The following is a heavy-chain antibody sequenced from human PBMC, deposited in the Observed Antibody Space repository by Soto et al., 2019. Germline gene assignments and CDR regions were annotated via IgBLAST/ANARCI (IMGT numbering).Heavy chain of an antibody. J-gene: IGHJ3*02. CDR2: IIPIFGTA. CDR1: GGTFSCYA. D-gene: IGHD6-13*01. CDR3: ARDAAATGTDDAFDI. V-gene: IGHV1-69*01. Sequence: QVPLVQSGAEVKEPGSSVKVSCKATGGTFSCYAISWVRQAPGQGLEWMGGIIPIFGTANYAQKFQGRVTITADESTSTAYMELSSVRSEDTAVYYCARDAAATGTDDAFDIWGQGTMVTVSS.